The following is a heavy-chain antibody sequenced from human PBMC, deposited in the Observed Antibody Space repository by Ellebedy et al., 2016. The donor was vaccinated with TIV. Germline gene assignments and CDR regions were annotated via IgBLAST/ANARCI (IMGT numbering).Heavy chain of an antibody. CDR3: ATYGVDYYDSSGGR. D-gene: IGHD3-22*01. Sequence: PGGSLRLSCAASGFTVSSSYMSWVRQAPGKGLEWVSVIYSGGATYYADSVRGRFTISRDNSKNTLYLQMNSLRAEDTAVYYCATYGVDYYDSSGGRWGQGTLVTVSS. V-gene: IGHV3-53*01. CDR1: GFTVSSSY. J-gene: IGHJ4*02. CDR2: IYSGGAT.